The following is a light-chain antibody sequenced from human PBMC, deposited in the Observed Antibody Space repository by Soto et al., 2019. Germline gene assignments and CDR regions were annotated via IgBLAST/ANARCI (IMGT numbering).Light chain of an antibody. V-gene: IGLV2-14*01. J-gene: IGLJ3*02. CDR3: SSYTSDSTVV. Sequence: QSALTQPASVSGSPGQSITISCTGTSRDVGGYKYVSWHQHHPGKAPKLIIYEVTNRPSGVTNRFSGSKSGNTASLTISGLQAEDEPSYYCSSYTSDSTVVFGGGTKVTVL. CDR2: EVT. CDR1: SRDVGGYKY.